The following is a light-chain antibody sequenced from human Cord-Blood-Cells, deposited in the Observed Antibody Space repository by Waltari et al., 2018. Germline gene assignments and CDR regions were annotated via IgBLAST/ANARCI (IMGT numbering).Light chain of an antibody. CDR3: QQYGSSPWT. CDR1: QSVSSSY. V-gene: IGKV3-20*01. Sequence: EIVLTQSPGTLSLSPGERATLSCRASQSVSSSYLAWYLQKPGQAPRLLICGASSRATGIPDRFSGSGSVTDFTLTISRLEPEDFAVYYCQQYGSSPWTFGQGTKVEIK. CDR2: GAS. J-gene: IGKJ1*01.